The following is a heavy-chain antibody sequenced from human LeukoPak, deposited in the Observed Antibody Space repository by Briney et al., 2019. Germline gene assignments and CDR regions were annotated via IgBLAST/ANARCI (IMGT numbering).Heavy chain of an antibody. CDR1: GGSFSGYY. V-gene: IGHV4-34*01. J-gene: IGHJ4*02. Sequence: PSETLSLTCAVYGGSFSGYYWGWIRQPPGKGLEWIGEINHSGSTNYNPSLKSRVTISVDTSKNHFSLRLSSVTPEDTAVYYCARFRYTTGTTPAGFDYWGQGTLVTVSS. D-gene: IGHD1-1*01. CDR2: INHSGST. CDR3: ARFRYTTGTTPAGFDY.